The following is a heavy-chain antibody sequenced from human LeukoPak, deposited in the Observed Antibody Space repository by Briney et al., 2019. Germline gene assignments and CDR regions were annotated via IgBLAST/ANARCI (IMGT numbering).Heavy chain of an antibody. CDR1: GFTFGDYA. CDR3: ARDYDILTGYYTPLGFDY. J-gene: IGHJ4*02. V-gene: IGHV3-21*01. D-gene: IGHD3-9*01. CDR2: ISSSSSYI. Sequence: GGSLRLSCTASGFTFGDYAMSWFRQAPGKGLEWVSSISSSSSYIYYADSVKGRFTISRDNAKNSLYLQMNSLRAEDTAVYYCARDYDILTGYYTPLGFDYWGQGTLVTASS.